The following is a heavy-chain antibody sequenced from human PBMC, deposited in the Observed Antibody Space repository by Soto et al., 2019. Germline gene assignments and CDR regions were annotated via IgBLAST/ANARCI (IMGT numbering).Heavy chain of an antibody. CDR2: IWYDGSNK. V-gene: IGHV3-33*01. J-gene: IGHJ4*02. CDR3: ARDRGPYGDRPFDY. CDR1: GFTFSSYG. D-gene: IGHD4-17*01. Sequence: VQLVESGGGVVQPGRSLRLSCAASGFTFSSYGMHWVRQAPGKGLEWVAVIWYDGSNKYYADSVKGRFTISRDNSKNTLYLQMNSLRAEDTAVYYCARDRGPYGDRPFDYWGQGTLVTVSS.